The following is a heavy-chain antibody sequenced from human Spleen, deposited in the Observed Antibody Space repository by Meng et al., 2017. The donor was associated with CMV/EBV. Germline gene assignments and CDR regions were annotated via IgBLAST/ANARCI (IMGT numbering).Heavy chain of an antibody. CDR2: ISWNSGSI. V-gene: IGHV3-9*01. CDR1: GFTFDDYA. J-gene: IGHJ4*02. Sequence: SLKISCAASGFTFDDYAMHWVRQAPGKGLAWVSGISWNSGSIAYADSVKGRFTISRDNAKNALYLQMNSLRAEDTAFYYCAKNTWRHWGQGTLVTVSS. CDR3: AKNTWRH.